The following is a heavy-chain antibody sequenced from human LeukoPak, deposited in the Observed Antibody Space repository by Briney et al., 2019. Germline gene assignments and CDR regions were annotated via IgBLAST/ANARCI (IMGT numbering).Heavy chain of an antibody. CDR3: ARGPDSSGYHFDY. J-gene: IGHJ4*02. V-gene: IGHV4-59*01. CDR2: IYYSGST. CDR1: GGSISSYY. D-gene: IGHD3-22*01. Sequence: SETLSLTCTVSGGSISSYYWSWVRQPPGKGLEWIGYIYYSGSTNYNPSLKSRVTISVDTSKNQFSLRLTSVTAADTAVYYCARGPDSSGYHFDYWGQGTLVTVSS.